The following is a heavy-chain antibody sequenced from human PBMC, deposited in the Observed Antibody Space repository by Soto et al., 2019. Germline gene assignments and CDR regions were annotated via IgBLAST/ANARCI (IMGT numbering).Heavy chain of an antibody. CDR2: IWYDGRNK. CDR1: GFTFSTFA. J-gene: IGHJ5*02. V-gene: IGHV3-33*01. Sequence: QAQLVESGGGVVQPGRSLRLSCAASGFTFSTFAMHWVRQAPGKGLEWVAVIWYDGRNKYYADSVKGRFTISRDNSKNTLYLQMNSLRAEDTAVYYCARHDYLGWLEPWGQGTLVTVSS. CDR3: ARHDYLGWLEP. D-gene: IGHD5-12*01.